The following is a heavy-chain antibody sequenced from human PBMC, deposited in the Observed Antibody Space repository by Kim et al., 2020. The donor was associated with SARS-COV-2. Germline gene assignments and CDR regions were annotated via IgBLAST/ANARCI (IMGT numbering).Heavy chain of an antibody. V-gene: IGHV4-39*01. D-gene: IGHD3-10*01. J-gene: IGHJ5*02. Sequence: RVTISVDTSKNQFSLKLSSVTAADTAVYYCARLSVLLWFGGVSWQGWFDPWGQGTLVTVSS. CDR3: ARLSVLLWFGGVSWQGWFDP.